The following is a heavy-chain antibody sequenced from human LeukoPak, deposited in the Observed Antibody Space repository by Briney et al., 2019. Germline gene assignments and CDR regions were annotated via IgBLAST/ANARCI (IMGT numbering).Heavy chain of an antibody. CDR3: ARDTDDSSGYYGNFDY. V-gene: IGHV1-69*04. J-gene: IGHJ4*02. CDR1: GGTFSSYA. Sequence: SVKVSCEASGGTFSSYAISWVRQAPGQGLEWMGRIIPIFGIANYAQKFQGRVTITADKSTSTAYMELSSLRSEDTAVYYCARDTDDSSGYYGNFDYWGQGTLVTVSS. CDR2: IIPIFGIA. D-gene: IGHD3-22*01.